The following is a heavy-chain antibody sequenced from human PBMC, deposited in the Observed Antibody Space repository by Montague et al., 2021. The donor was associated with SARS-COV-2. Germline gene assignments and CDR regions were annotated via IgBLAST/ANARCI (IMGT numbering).Heavy chain of an antibody. V-gene: IGHV2-70*11. CDR2: IDWDDDK. Sequence: PALVKPTQTLTLTCTFSGFPLSTSGMCVSWIRQPPGKALEWLARIDWDDDKYYSTSLKTRLTISKDTSKNQVVLTMTNMGPVDTATYYCARMRIAAAGSPFDIWGQGTMVTVSS. CDR3: ARMRIAAAGSPFDI. J-gene: IGHJ3*02. D-gene: IGHD6-13*01. CDR1: GFPLSTSGMC.